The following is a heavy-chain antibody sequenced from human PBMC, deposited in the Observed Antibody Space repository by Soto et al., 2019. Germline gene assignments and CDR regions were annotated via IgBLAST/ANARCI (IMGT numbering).Heavy chain of an antibody. D-gene: IGHD6-13*01. CDR3: AKSSYSSSWNYFDY. J-gene: IGHJ4*02. V-gene: IGHV3-23*01. Sequence: PGGSLRLSCAASGFTFSSYAMSWVRQAPGKGLEWVSAISGSGGSTYYADSVKGRFTISRDNSKNTLYLQMNILRAEDTAVYYCAKSSYSSSWNYFDYWGQGTLVTVSS. CDR2: ISGSGGST. CDR1: GFTFSSYA.